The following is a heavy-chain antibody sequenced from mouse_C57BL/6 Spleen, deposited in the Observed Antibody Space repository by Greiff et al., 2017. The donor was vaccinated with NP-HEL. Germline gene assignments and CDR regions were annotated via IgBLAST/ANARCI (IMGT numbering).Heavy chain of an antibody. CDR2: MDPSDGYT. J-gene: IGHJ2*01. D-gene: IGHD1-1*01. V-gene: IGHV1-50*01. CDR3: ARGIRSYYFDY. Sequence: QVQLQQSGAELVRPGASVKLSCKASGYTFTSYWMQWVKQRPGQGLEWIGEMDPSDGYTNYNQKFKGKATLTVDTSSSTAYMQLSSLTSEDSAVYYCARGIRSYYFDYWGQGTTLTVSS. CDR1: GYTFTSYW.